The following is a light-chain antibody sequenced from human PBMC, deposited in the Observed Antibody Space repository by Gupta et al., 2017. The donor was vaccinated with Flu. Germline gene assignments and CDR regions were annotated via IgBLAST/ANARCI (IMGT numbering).Light chain of an antibody. CDR3: LQHNHHPWT. CDR1: QDIRYD. CDR2: GAS. Sequence: DIQMTQSPSSLSASVGDRVTITCRTSQDIRYDLAWYQRKPGKAPERLIYGASSLQTGVPSRFSGSGSGTEFTLTISSLQPEDFAAYFCLQHNHHPWTFGQGTKVDVK. J-gene: IGKJ1*01. V-gene: IGKV1-17*01.